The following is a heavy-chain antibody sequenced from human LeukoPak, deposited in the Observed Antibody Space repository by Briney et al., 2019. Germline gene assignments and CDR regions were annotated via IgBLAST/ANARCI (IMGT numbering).Heavy chain of an antibody. J-gene: IGHJ6*03. Sequence: GESLKISCKGSGYIFSNNWIAWVRQMPGKGLEWMGIIYPGDSDTRYSPSFQGQVIISADKSISTAYLQWSSLKASDTAMYYCARELSGSYLDVWGKGTTVTVSS. D-gene: IGHD1-26*01. CDR3: ARELSGSYLDV. CDR2: IYPGDSDT. V-gene: IGHV5-51*01. CDR1: GYIFSNNW.